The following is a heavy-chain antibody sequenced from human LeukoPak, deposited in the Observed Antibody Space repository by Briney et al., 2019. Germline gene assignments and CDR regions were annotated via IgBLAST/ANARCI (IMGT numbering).Heavy chain of an antibody. J-gene: IGHJ4*02. CDR3: ARIDSGY. D-gene: IGHD3-10*01. CDR1: DYYISSGYY. Sequence: PSETLSLTCTVSDYYISSGYYWGWIRQPPGKGLEWIGGIYHSGSTYYNPSPKSRVTISVDTSKNQFSLKLSSVTAADTAVYYCARIDSGYWGQGTLVTVSS. CDR2: IYHSGST. V-gene: IGHV4-38-2*02.